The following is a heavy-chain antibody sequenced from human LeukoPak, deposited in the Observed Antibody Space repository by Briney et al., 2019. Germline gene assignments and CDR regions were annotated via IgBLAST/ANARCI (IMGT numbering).Heavy chain of an antibody. J-gene: IGHJ4*02. CDR1: GFTFSSYW. Sequence: GGSLRLSCAASGFTFSSYWMSWVRQAPGKGLEWVANIKQDGSEKYYVDSVKGRFTISRDNAKNSLYLQMNSLRAEDTAVYYCARDNGGSYTYSDYWGQGTLVTVSS. D-gene: IGHD1-26*01. CDR2: IKQDGSEK. V-gene: IGHV3-7*01. CDR3: ARDNGGSYTYSDY.